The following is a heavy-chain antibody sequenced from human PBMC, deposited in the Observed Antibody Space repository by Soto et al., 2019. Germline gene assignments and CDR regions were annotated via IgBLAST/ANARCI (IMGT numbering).Heavy chain of an antibody. CDR1: GFTFDDYA. V-gene: IGHV3-9*01. CDR3: AKDSRAGDYYSYYMDV. Sequence: GGSLRLSCAASGFTFDDYAMHWVRQAPGKGLEWVSGISWNSGSIGYADSVKGRFTISRDNAKNSLYLQMNSLRAEDTALYYCAKDSRAGDYYSYYMDVWGKGTTVTVSS. D-gene: IGHD1-26*01. CDR2: ISWNSGSI. J-gene: IGHJ6*03.